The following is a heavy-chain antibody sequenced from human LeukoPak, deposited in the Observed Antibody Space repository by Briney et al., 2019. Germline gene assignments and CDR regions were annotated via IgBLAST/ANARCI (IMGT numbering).Heavy chain of an antibody. CDR1: GFTLTNYD. Sequence: ASVKVSCKASGFTLTNYDINWVRQAPGQGLEWMGWMNPINGNTGYARKFQGRVTMTRDTSISTAYMELRSLTSEDTAIYYCVRDGEGVAISVNFWFDPWGQGTLVTASS. CDR2: MNPINGNT. J-gene: IGHJ5*02. V-gene: IGHV1-8*01. CDR3: VRDGEGVAISVNFWFDP. D-gene: IGHD3-10*01.